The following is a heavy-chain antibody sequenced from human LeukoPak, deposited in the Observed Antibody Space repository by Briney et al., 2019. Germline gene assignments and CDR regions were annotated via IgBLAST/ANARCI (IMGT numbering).Heavy chain of an antibody. V-gene: IGHV3-23*01. CDR2: ISSTGDTT. CDR1: GFTFTSYV. J-gene: IGHJ4*02. Sequence: GGSLRLSCAASGFTFTSYVMNWVRQAPGKGLEWVSTISSTGDTTYYADSVKGRFTFSRDNSKNTLFLQMNSLRAEDTAVYYCAREIRSSWAFDYWGQGTLVTVSS. D-gene: IGHD6-13*01. CDR3: AREIRSSWAFDY.